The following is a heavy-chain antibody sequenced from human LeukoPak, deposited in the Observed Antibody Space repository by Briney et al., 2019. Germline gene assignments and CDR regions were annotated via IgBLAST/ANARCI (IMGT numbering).Heavy chain of an antibody. J-gene: IGHJ5*02. D-gene: IGHD2-2*01. V-gene: IGHV4-59*01. CDR3: ARDLLGAGYCSSTSCTSRDFWFDP. CDR1: GFTFSSY. Sequence: GSLRLSCAASGFTFSSYWSWIRQPPGKGLEWIGYIYYSGSTNYNPSLKSRVTISVDTSKNQFSLKLSSVTAADTAVYYCARDLLGAGYCSSTSCTSRDFWFDPWGQGTLVTVSS. CDR2: IYYSGST.